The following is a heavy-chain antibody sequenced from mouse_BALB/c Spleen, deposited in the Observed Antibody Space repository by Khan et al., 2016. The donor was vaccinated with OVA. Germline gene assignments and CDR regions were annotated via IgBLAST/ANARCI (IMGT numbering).Heavy chain of an antibody. V-gene: IGHV2-6-1*01. J-gene: IGHJ4*01. CDR3: ARQPYYHYNIMDY. CDR2: IWSDGST. D-gene: IGHD2-10*01. CDR1: GFSLTNYG. Sequence: QVTLKESGPGLVAPSQSLSITCTISGFSLTNYGVHWVRQPPGKGLEWLVVIWSDGSTTYNSDLKSRLNISKDNSKSQVFLKMNSLQTDDTAMYYCARQPYYHYNIMDYWGQGTSVTVSS.